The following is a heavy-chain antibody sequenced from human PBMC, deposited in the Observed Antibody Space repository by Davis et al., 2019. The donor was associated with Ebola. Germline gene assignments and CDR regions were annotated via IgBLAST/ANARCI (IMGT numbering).Heavy chain of an antibody. CDR3: SRHSPFRFLDY. V-gene: IGHV3-73*01. CDR1: GITFSGSA. Sequence: GESLKISCAASGITFSGSAVHWVRQASGEGLEWVGRIRSKANSFATEFAASVKDRFTISRDDSKNTAYLQMNSLKTEDTAVYYCSRHSPFRFLDYWGQGTLVTVSS. D-gene: IGHD3-3*01. CDR2: IRSKANSFAT. J-gene: IGHJ4*02.